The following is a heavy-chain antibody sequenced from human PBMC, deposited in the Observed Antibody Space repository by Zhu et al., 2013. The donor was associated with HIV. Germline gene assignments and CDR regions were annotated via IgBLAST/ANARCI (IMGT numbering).Heavy chain of an antibody. Sequence: QVQLQESGPGLVKPSETLSLTCAVSGYSITSGYYWGWIRQPPGKGLECIGYIYHSGSTYYNPSLKSRVTISVDTSKNQFSLKLSSVTAADTAVYYCARAAAAAHYYGMDRLGPRDPRVTVSS. D-gene: IGHD6-13*01. CDR1: GYSITSGYY. V-gene: IGHV4-38-2*01. J-gene: IGHJ6*02. CDR2: IYHSGST. CDR3: ARAAAAAHYYGMDR.